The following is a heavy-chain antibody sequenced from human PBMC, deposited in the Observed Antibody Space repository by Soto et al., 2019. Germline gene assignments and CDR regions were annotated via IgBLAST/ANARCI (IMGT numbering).Heavy chain of an antibody. Sequence: SETLSLTCTASGGSISSYYWSWIRQPAGKGLEWIGRIYTSGSTNYNPSLKSRVTMSVDTSKNQFSLKLSSVTAADTAVYYCARDWKQWLSPPFNWFDPWGQGPLVPVSS. CDR1: GGSISSYY. J-gene: IGHJ5*02. V-gene: IGHV4-4*07. CDR3: ARDWKQWLSPPFNWFDP. CDR2: IYTSGST. D-gene: IGHD6-19*01.